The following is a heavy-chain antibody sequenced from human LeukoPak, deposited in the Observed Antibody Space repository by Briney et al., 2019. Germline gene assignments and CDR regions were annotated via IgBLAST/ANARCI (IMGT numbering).Heavy chain of an antibody. CDR1: GGSLSSSSYY. CDR3: AREQRSRGSPNDY. J-gene: IGHJ4*02. D-gene: IGHD1-26*01. Sequence: SETLSLTCTVSGGSLSSSSYYWSWIRQPAGKGLEWIGRIYISGSTNYNPSLKSRVTMSVDTSKNQFSLKLSSVTAADTAVYYCAREQRSRGSPNDYWGQGTLVTVSS. CDR2: IYISGST. V-gene: IGHV4-61*02.